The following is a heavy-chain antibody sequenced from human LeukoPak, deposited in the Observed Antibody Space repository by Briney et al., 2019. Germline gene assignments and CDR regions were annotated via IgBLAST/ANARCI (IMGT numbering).Heavy chain of an antibody. Sequence: GGSLRLSCAASGFTFSSYSMNWVRQAPGKGLEWVSSISSSSSFIYYADSVKGRFAISRDNAKNSLYLQMNSLRAEDTAVYYCASLPYSSSWYDAFDIWGQGTMVTVSS. CDR2: ISSSSSFI. D-gene: IGHD6-13*01. J-gene: IGHJ3*02. V-gene: IGHV3-21*01. CDR1: GFTFSSYS. CDR3: ASLPYSSSWYDAFDI.